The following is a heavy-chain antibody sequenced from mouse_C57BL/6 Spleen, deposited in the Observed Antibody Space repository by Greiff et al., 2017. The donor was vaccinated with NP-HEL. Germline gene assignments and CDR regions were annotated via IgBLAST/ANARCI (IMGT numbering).Heavy chain of an antibody. V-gene: IGHV1-26*01. CDR2: INPNNGGT. CDR3: AGGHYYGSSYVWFAY. Sequence: EVQLQQSGPELVKPGASVKISCKASGYTFTDYYMNWVKQSHGKSLEWIGDINPNNGGTRYNQKFKGKATLTVDKSSSTAYMELRSLTSEDSAVYYCAGGHYYGSSYVWFAYWGQGTLVTVSA. D-gene: IGHD1-1*01. J-gene: IGHJ3*01. CDR1: GYTFTDYY.